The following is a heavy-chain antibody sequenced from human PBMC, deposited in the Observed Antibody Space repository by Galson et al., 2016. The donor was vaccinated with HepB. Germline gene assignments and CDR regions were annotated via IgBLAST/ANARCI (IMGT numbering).Heavy chain of an antibody. CDR3: ARVLDYGDYDRYYFDY. D-gene: IGHD4-17*01. Sequence: ETLSLTCIVSGDSVSSGTYYWSWIRQPPGKGLEWIGYIYYSGSTNYNPSLKSRVTISVDTSKNQFSLKLSSVTAADTAVYYCARVLDYGDYDRYYFDYWGQGTLVSVSS. CDR2: IYYSGST. J-gene: IGHJ4*02. V-gene: IGHV4-61*01. CDR1: GDSVSSGTYY.